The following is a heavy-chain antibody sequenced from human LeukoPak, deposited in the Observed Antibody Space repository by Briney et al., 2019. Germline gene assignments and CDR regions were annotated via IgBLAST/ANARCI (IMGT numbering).Heavy chain of an antibody. Sequence: GGSLRLSCAASGFTFSSYSMNWVRQAPGKGLEWVSSIGSSSSYIYYADSVKGRFTISRDNAKNSLYLQMNSLRAEDTAVYYCAREGLRAYYFDYWGQGTLVTVSS. CDR2: IGSSSSYI. CDR3: AREGLRAYYFDY. V-gene: IGHV3-21*01. J-gene: IGHJ4*02. CDR1: GFTFSSYS.